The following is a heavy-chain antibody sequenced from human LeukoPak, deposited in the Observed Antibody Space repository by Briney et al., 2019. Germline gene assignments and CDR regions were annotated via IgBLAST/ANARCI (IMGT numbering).Heavy chain of an antibody. V-gene: IGHV3-23*01. J-gene: IGHJ4*02. CDR3: AKGISGWYQDY. CDR1: GFTFSSYA. D-gene: IGHD6-19*01. CDR2: ISGSGGST. Sequence: EGSLRLSCAASGFTFSSYAMSWVRQAPGKGLEWVSAISGSGGSTYYADSVKGRFTISRDNSKNTLYLQMNSLRAEDAAVYYCAKGISGWYQDYWGQGTLVTVSS.